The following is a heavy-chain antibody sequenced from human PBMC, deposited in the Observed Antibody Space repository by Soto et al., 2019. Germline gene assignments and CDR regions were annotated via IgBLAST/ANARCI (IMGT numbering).Heavy chain of an antibody. J-gene: IGHJ5*02. CDR3: ARDRVQLTVTAWWFDP. D-gene: IGHD4-4*01. V-gene: IGHV4-30-2*01. CDR1: GGSISSGGYS. Sequence: SETLSLTCAVSGGSISSGGYSWSRIRQPPGKGLEWIGYIYHSGSTYYNPSLKSRVTISVDRSKNQFSLKLSSVTAADTAVYYCARDRVQLTVTAWWFDPWGQGTLVTSPQ. CDR2: IYHSGST.